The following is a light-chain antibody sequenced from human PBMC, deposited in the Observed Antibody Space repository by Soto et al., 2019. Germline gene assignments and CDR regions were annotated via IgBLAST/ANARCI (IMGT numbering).Light chain of an antibody. CDR3: QQYGNSRA. V-gene: IGKV3-20*01. CDR2: GAS. CDR1: QSVSSSY. J-gene: IGKJ1*01. Sequence: EIVLTQSPGTLSLSPWEKATLSCRASQSVSSSYLAWYQQKPGQAPRLLICGASSRATGIPDRFSGSGSGTDFTLTINRLEPEDFAVYYCQQYGNSRAFGQGTKVDIK.